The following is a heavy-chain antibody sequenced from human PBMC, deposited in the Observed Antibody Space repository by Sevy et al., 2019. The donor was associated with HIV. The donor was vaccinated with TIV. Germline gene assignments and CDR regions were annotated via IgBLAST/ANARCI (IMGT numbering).Heavy chain of an antibody. CDR2: IGGTGSIT. CDR3: AKDQSQGYYYDSSGDWGD. D-gene: IGHD3-22*01. V-gene: IGHV3-23*01. CDR1: GFTFGSYG. Sequence: GGSLRLSCAASGFTFGSYGMNWVRQAPGKGLEWVSSIGGTGSITYYADSVRGRFTISRDNSKNTLFLQMDSLRAEDTAVYFCAKDQSQGYYYDSSGDWGDRGQGTLLTVSS. J-gene: IGHJ4*02.